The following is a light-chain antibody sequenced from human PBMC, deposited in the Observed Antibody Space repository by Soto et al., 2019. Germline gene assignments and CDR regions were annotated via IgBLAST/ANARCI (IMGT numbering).Light chain of an antibody. J-gene: IGKJ1*01. Sequence: EIVLTQSPGTLSLSLGERATLSCRASQSVSSAYLAWYQQKAGQAPRLLIYGASSRATGIPDRFSGRGSGTDFTLTISRLEPEDFAVYYCHQYNTSPWTFGQGTKVDIK. CDR1: QSVSSAY. V-gene: IGKV3-20*01. CDR3: HQYNTSPWT. CDR2: GAS.